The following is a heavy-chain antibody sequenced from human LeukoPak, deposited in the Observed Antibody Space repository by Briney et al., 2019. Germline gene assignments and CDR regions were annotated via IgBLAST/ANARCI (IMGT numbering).Heavy chain of an antibody. Sequence: GGSLRLSCAAPGFTFSNYAMIWVRQAPGKGLEWVSIISIPGTTTYYADSVKGRFTISKDNSKNTLYLQMNSLRAEDTAVYYCVRDPNWGSGNWGQGTLVTVSS. CDR2: ISIPGTTT. CDR1: GFTFSNYA. CDR3: VRDPNWGSGN. J-gene: IGHJ4*02. D-gene: IGHD7-27*01. V-gene: IGHV3-23*01.